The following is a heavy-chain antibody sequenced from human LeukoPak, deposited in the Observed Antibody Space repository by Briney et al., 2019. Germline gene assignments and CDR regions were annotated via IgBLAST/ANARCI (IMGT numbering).Heavy chain of an antibody. V-gene: IGHV4-59*08. Sequence: LETLSLTCTVSGGSISSYYWSWIRQPPGKGLGWIGYIYYSGSTNYNPSLKSRVTISVDTSKNQFSLKLSSVTAADTAVYYCARFAGYSSSWLGYWGQGTLVTVSS. CDR3: ARFAGYSSSWLGY. CDR1: GGSISSYY. J-gene: IGHJ4*02. D-gene: IGHD6-13*01. CDR2: IYYSGST.